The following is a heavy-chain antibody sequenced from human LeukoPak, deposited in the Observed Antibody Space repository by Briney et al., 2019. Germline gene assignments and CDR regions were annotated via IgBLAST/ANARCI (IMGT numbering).Heavy chain of an antibody. CDR3: ARRGRADYVWGSYRSYYFDY. D-gene: IGHD3-16*02. Sequence: SETLSLTCTVSGGSISSSSHYWGWIRQPPGKGLEWIGSIYYSGSTYYNPSLKSRVTISADTSKNQFSLKLSSVTAADTAVYYCARRGRADYVWGSYRSYYFDYWGQGTLVTVSS. J-gene: IGHJ4*02. V-gene: IGHV4-39*01. CDR2: IYYSGST. CDR1: GGSISSSSHY.